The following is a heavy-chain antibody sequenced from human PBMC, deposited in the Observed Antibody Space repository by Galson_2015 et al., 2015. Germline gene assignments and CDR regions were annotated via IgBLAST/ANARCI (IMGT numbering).Heavy chain of an antibody. CDR1: GYTFTSYA. D-gene: IGHD5-12*01. J-gene: IGHJ2*01. V-gene: IGHV1-3*01. Sequence: SVKVSCKASGYTFTSYAMHWVRQAPGQRLEWMGWINAGNGNTKYSQKFQGRVTITRDTSASTAYMELSSLRSEDTAVYYCARGYSGYDRNRWYFDLWGRGTLVTVSS. CDR3: ARGYSGYDRNRWYFDL. CDR2: INAGNGNT.